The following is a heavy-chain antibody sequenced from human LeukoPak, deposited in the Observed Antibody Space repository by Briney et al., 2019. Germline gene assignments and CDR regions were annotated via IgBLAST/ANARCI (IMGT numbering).Heavy chain of an antibody. CDR3: ARGGVPWDGYNYGY. J-gene: IGHJ4*02. CDR1: GGSISSSSYY. D-gene: IGHD5-24*01. Sequence: SETLSLTCTVSGGSISSSSYYWGWIRQPPGKGLEWIGSIYYSGSTNYNPSLKSRVTISVDTSKNQFSLKLSSVTAADTAVYYCARGGVPWDGYNYGYWGQGTLVTVSS. CDR2: IYYSGST. V-gene: IGHV4-39*07.